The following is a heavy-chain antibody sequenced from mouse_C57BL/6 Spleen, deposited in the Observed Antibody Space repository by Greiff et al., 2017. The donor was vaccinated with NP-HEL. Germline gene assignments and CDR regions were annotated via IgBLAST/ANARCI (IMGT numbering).Heavy chain of an antibody. V-gene: IGHV1-54*01. CDR2: INPGSGGT. CDR1: GYAFTNYL. Sequence: VQLQQSGAELVRPGTSVKVSCKASGYAFTNYLIEWVKQRPGQGLEWIGVINPGSGGTNYNEKFKGKATLTADKSSSTAYMQLSNLTSEDSAVYFFEQFGIDSYFDYWGQGTTLTVSS. D-gene: IGHD2-4*01. CDR3: EQFGIDSYFDY. J-gene: IGHJ2*01.